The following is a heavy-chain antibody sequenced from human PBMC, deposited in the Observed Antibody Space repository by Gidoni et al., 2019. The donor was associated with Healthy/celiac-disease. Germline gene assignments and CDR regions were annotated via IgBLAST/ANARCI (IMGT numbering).Heavy chain of an antibody. D-gene: IGHD2-15*01. CDR3: AKLSLVVVVAATPFQH. J-gene: IGHJ1*01. CDR2: ISGSGGST. Sequence: EVQLLESGGGLVQPGGSLRLSCAASGFTFSSYAMSWVRQAPGKGLEWVSAISGSGGSTYYADSVKGRFTISRDNSKNTLYLQMNSLRAEDTAVYYCAKLSLVVVVAATPFQHWGQGTLVTVSS. V-gene: IGHV3-23*01. CDR1: GFTFSSYA.